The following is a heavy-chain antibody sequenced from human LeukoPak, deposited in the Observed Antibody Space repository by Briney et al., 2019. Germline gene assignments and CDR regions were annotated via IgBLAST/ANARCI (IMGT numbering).Heavy chain of an antibody. V-gene: IGHV5-51*01. CDR2: IYPGDSDT. CDR1: GYSFTSYW. Sequence: GESLKISCKGSGYSFTSYWIGWVRQMPGKGLEWMGIIYPGDSDTRYSPSFQGQVTISADKSISTAYLQWSSLEASDTAMYYCARRSSGSYSVGGYYYYMDVWGKGTTVTVSS. CDR3: ARRSSGSYSVGGYYYYMDV. D-gene: IGHD1-26*01. J-gene: IGHJ6*03.